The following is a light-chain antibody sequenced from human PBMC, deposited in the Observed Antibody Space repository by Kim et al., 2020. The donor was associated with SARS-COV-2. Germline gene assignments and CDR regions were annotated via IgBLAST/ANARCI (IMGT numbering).Light chain of an antibody. J-gene: IGKJ1*01. CDR1: QSVSSN. Sequence: EIVMTQSPATLSVSPGERATLSCRASQSVSSNLAWYQQKPGQAPRLLIYGASTRATGIPARFSGSGSGTEFTLTISSLQSEDFAVYYWQKYNNWPRTFGQGTKVDIK. V-gene: IGKV3-15*01. CDR2: GAS. CDR3: QKYNNWPRT.